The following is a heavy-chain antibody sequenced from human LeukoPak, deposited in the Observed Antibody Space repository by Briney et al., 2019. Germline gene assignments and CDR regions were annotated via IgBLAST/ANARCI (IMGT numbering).Heavy chain of an antibody. D-gene: IGHD4-11*01. CDR3: ARDRDYSNTERGFDY. J-gene: IGHJ4*02. CDR2: SNPNSGET. CDR1: GYTFTDYY. Sequence: ASVHVSCKTSGYTFTDYYIHWVRQAPGQGLEWMGWSNPNSGETNSAQKFQGRVTMTGDTSISTAYMELRRVTSDDTAVYYCARDRDYSNTERGFDYWGQGTLVTVSS. V-gene: IGHV1-2*02.